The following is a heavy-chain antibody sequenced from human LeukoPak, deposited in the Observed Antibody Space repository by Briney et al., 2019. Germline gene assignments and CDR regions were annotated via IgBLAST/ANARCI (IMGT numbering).Heavy chain of an antibody. CDR3: ARAVAVAGRGNWFDP. CDR2: IYYSGST. V-gene: IGHV4-59*01. CDR1: GGSISSYY. Sequence: PSETLSLTCTVSGGSISSYYWSWIRQPPGKGLEWIGYIYYSGSTNYNPSLKSRVTISVDTSKNQFSLKLSSVTAADTAVYYCARAVAVAGRGNWFDPWGQGTRVTVSS. J-gene: IGHJ5*02. D-gene: IGHD6-19*01.